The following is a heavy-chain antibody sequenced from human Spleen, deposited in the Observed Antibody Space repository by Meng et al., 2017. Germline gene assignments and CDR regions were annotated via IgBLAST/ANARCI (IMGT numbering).Heavy chain of an antibody. J-gene: IGHJ4*02. CDR2: IKSKTDGGTT. CDR1: GFAFSSYE. CDR3: TTDPVGAT. D-gene: IGHD1-26*01. V-gene: IGHV3-15*01. Sequence: GESLKISCTASGFAFSSYELKWVRQAPGKGLEWVGRIKSKTDGGTTDYAAPVKGRFTISRDDSKNTLYLQMNSLKTEDTAVYYCTTDPVGATWGQGTLVTVSS.